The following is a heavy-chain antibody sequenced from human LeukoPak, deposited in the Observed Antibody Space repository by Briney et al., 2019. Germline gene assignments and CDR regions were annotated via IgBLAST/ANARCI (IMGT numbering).Heavy chain of an antibody. J-gene: IGHJ6*03. CDR3: ASLGYCSGGSCQPAYYYYYYMDV. D-gene: IGHD2-15*01. CDR2: INHSGST. V-gene: IGHV4-34*01. Sequence: SETLSLTCAVYGGSFSGYYWSWIRQPPGKGLEWIGEINHSGSTNYNPSLKSRVTISVDTSKNQFSLKLSSVTAADTAVYYCASLGYCSGGSCQPAYYYYYYMDVWGKGTTVTVSS. CDR1: GGSFSGYY.